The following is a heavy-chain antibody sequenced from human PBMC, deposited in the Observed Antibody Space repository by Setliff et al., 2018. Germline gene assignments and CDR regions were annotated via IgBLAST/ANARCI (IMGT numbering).Heavy chain of an antibody. V-gene: IGHV3-49*04. CDR3: TRGVAPDYYYYGMDV. J-gene: IGHJ6*02. Sequence: PGGSLSLSCTASGFTFGDYAMSWVRQAPGKGLEWVGFIRSKAYGGTTEYAASVKGRFTISRDDSKSIAYLQMNSLKIEDTAVYYCTRGVAPDYYYYGMDVWGQGATVTVSS. CDR2: IRSKAYGGTT. D-gene: IGHD2-15*01. CDR1: GFTFGDYA.